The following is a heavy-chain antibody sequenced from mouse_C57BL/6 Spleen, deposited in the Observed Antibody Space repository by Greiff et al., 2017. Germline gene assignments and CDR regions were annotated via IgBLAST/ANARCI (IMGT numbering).Heavy chain of an antibody. CDR3: ARVGSSYGAMDC. CDR1: GYTFTSYW. V-gene: IGHV1-64*01. J-gene: IGHJ4*01. D-gene: IGHD1-1*01. Sequence: QVQLQQPGAELVKPGASVKLSCKASGYTFTSYWMHWVKQRPGQGLEWIGMIHPNSGSTNYNEKFKSKATLTVDKSSSTAYMQLSSLTSEDSAVYYCARVGSSYGAMDCWGQGTSVTVS. CDR2: IHPNSGST.